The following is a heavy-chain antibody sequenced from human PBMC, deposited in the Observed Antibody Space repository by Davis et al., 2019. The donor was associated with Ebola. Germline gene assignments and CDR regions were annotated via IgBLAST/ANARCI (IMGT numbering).Heavy chain of an antibody. J-gene: IGHJ4*02. CDR1: GGSISSYY. V-gene: IGHV4-59*08. Sequence: MPGGSLRLSCTVSGGSISSYYWSWIRQPPGKGLEWIGYIYYSGSTNYNPSLKSRVTISVDTSKNQFSLKLSSVTAADTAVYYCARGIVATIKDYWGQGTLVTVSS. D-gene: IGHD5-12*01. CDR3: ARGIVATIKDY. CDR2: IYYSGST.